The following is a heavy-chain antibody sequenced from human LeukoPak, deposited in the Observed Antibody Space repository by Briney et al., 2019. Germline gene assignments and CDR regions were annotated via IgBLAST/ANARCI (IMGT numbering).Heavy chain of an antibody. V-gene: IGHV4-4*02. Sequence: PSGTLSPTCAVSGGSISSSKWWSWVRQPPGRGLEWIGEIYHSGSTNYNPSLKSRVTTSVDKSKNQFSLKLSSVTAADTAVYYCATVSAFFYDSGSYYTFDYWGQGTLVTVSS. D-gene: IGHD3-10*01. CDR1: GGSISSSKW. CDR2: IYHSGST. J-gene: IGHJ4*02. CDR3: ATVSAFFYDSGSYYTFDY.